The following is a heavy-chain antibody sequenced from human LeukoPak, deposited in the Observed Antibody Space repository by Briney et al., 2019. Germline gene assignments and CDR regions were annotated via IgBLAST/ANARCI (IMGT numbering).Heavy chain of an antibody. CDR2: ISGYNGNT. V-gene: IGHV1-18*04. CDR3: ARDDYGSGGPWFDP. Sequence: ASVKVSCKASGYTFTGYYMHWVRQAPGQGLEWMGWISGYNGNTNYAQKLQGRVTMTTDTSTRTAYMELRSLRSDDTAVYYCARDDYGSGGPWFDPWGQGTLVTVSS. CDR1: GYTFTGYY. D-gene: IGHD3-10*01. J-gene: IGHJ5*02.